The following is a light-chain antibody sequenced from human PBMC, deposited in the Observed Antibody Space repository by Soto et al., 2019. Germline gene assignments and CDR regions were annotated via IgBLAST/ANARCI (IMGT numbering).Light chain of an antibody. J-gene: IGLJ2*01. CDR1: SSDVGGYNF. CDR2: DVN. V-gene: IGLV2-14*03. Sequence: QSALTQPASVSGSPGQSIAISCTGTSSDVGGYNFVSWYQQHPGKAPKLMIYDVNIRPSGVSHRCSGSKSGNTASLTISGLLAEDDADYYCCSYSGTSTLVVFGGGPKLTVL. CDR3: CSYSGTSTLVV.